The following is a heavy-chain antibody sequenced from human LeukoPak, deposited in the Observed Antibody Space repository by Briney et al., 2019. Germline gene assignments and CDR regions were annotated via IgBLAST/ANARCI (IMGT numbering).Heavy chain of an antibody. Sequence: ASVKVSCKASGYTFTSYAISWVRQAPGQGLEWMGWISADNGNTDYAQRFQGRVTMTTDTSTSTAYMELRSLRSDDTAVYYCARYDFNKFFDYWGQGTLVTVSS. CDR1: GYTFTSYA. D-gene: IGHD3-3*01. V-gene: IGHV1-18*01. J-gene: IGHJ4*02. CDR2: ISADNGNT. CDR3: ARYDFNKFFDY.